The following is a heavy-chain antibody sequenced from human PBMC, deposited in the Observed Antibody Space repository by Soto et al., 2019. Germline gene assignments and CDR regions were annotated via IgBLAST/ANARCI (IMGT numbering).Heavy chain of an antibody. V-gene: IGHV5-51*03. D-gene: IGHD6-13*01. CDR3: ARSLVNGTYEAFDI. CDR2: IYPGDSDT. J-gene: IGHJ3*02. CDR1: GYNFNRYW. Sequence: EVYLAQSGAEVKKPGESLKISCKGSGYNFNRYWIGWVRQMPGKGLEWMGVIYPGDSDTRYSPSLQGQVTISADKSSSAAYLQWSSLQASGTATYYCARSLVNGTYEAFDIWGQGTMVTVSS.